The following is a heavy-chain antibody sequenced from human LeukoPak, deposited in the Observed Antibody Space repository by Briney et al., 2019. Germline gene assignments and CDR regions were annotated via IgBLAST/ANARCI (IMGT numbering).Heavy chain of an antibody. V-gene: IGHV3-73*01. Sequence: PGGSLRLSCTASGFTFSGSTVHWVRQASGKGLEWVGRMRSKANSFVTTYTTSVQGRFTISRDDSKNTAYLQMNNLRTEDTALYYCTTDQFNSFDIWGRGTMVTVSS. CDR2: MRSKANSFVT. J-gene: IGHJ3*02. D-gene: IGHD5-24*01. CDR1: GFTFSGST. CDR3: TTDQFNSFDI.